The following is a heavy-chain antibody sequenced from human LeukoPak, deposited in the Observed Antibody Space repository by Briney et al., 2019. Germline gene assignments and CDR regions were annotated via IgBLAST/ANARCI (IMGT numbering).Heavy chain of an antibody. V-gene: IGHV7-4-1*02. J-gene: IGHJ4*02. CDR2: INTNTGNP. CDR1: GYTFTSYA. Sequence: ASVKVSCKASGYTFTSYAMNWVRQAPGQGLEWMGWINTNTGNPTYAQGFTGRFVFSLHTSVSTAYLQISSLKAEDTAVYYCARTLRFLEWDYPDYWGQGTLVTVSS. CDR3: ARTLRFLEWDYPDY. D-gene: IGHD3-3*01.